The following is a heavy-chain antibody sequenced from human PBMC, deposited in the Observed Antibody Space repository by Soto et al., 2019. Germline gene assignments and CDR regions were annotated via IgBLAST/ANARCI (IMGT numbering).Heavy chain of an antibody. CDR2: LNNDGSST. V-gene: IGHV3-74*01. Sequence: EVQLVESGGGLVQPGGSLRLSCEASGFTFSSYWMHWVRQPPGKGPVWLARLNNDGSSTNYADSVKGRFTISRDNAKNTLYLQMNSLRAEDTAVYYCARGGSGYPRYWGQGTLVTVSS. CDR3: ARGGSGYPRY. J-gene: IGHJ4*02. CDR1: GFTFSSYW. D-gene: IGHD5-12*01.